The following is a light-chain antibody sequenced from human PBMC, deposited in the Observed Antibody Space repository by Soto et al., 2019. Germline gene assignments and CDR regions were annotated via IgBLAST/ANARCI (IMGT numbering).Light chain of an antibody. Sequence: QSVLTQPPSVSGAPGQRVTISCTGSSSNIGAGYDVHWYQQLPGTAPKLLIYGNSNRPSGVPDRFSGSKSGTSASLAITGLQAEDEADYYFQSYDSSPLFGTGTKVTVL. CDR2: GNS. CDR3: QSYDSSPL. V-gene: IGLV1-40*01. J-gene: IGLJ1*01. CDR1: SSNIGAGYD.